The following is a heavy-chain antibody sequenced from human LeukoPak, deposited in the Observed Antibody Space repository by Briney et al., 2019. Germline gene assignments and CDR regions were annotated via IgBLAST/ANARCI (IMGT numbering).Heavy chain of an antibody. CDR1: GFTFSGYN. J-gene: IGHJ4*02. D-gene: IGHD6-19*01. CDR2: ISGSTNYI. CDR3: ARAVGIAVAVNFDY. Sequence: GGSLRLSCAASGFTFSGYNMNWVRQAPGKGLEWVSSISGSTNYIYYADSVKGRFTISRDNAKNSLYLQMNSLRAEDTAVYYCARAVGIAVAVNFDYWGQGTLVTVSS. V-gene: IGHV3-21*01.